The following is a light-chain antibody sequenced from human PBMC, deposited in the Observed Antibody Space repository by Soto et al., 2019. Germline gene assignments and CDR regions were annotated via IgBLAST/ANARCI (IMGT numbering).Light chain of an antibody. J-gene: IGKJ1*01. CDR1: RSINRW. Sequence: DIQMTQSPSTLSASVGDRVTITCRASRSINRWLAWYQQKPGKAPKLIISDASNLENGVPSRFSGSGSGTECTLIISSLQSDDFATYYCQQYSAYWTFGQGTKVEIK. V-gene: IGKV1-5*01. CDR2: DAS. CDR3: QQYSAYWT.